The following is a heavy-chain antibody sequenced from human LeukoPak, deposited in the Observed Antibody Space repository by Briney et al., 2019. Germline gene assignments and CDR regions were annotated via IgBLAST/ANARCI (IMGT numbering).Heavy chain of an antibody. Sequence: GGSLRLSCAASGFTIRNQGKGWVSQAPGKGLEWVGNIKGDGSEKEYVDAVKSRFTITRDNAKDLMYLQMNSLRAEDTGVYYCTRHIRGMRGQGTLVTVSS. D-gene: IGHD3-10*01. CDR3: TRHIRGM. CDR1: GFTIRNQG. J-gene: IGHJ4*02. V-gene: IGHV3-7*04. CDR2: IKGDGSEK.